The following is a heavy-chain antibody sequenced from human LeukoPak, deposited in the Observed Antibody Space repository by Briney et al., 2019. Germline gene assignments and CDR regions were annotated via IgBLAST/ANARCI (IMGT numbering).Heavy chain of an antibody. CDR1: GFTFSSYA. J-gene: IGHJ3*02. D-gene: IGHD3-22*01. Sequence: GGSLRLSCAASGFTFSSYAMSWVRQAPGKGLEWVSAISGSGGSTYYADAVKGRFTISRDNAKNTMYLQMNSLRAEDTATYYCAREGYYYDSSGYYSRAFDIWGQGTTVTVSS. CDR2: ISGSGGST. V-gene: IGHV3-23*01. CDR3: AREGYYYDSSGYYSRAFDI.